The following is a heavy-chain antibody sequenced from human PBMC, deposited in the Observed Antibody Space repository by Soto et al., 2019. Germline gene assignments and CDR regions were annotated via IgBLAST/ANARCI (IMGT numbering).Heavy chain of an antibody. J-gene: IGHJ5*02. CDR3: ATTNGAYSYDSVS. D-gene: IGHD3-16*01. Sequence: PSETRSLNRPVSGESFNHSDHFCTWILPRPGEGLEWIGYIYYSVATYYSPSLKTRVSISLHKSQNYFSLELSSVTAADTAVYYCATTNGAYSYDSVSWGQGTLVTVSS. V-gene: IGHV4-30-4*08. CDR2: IYYSVAT. CDR1: GESFNHSDHF.